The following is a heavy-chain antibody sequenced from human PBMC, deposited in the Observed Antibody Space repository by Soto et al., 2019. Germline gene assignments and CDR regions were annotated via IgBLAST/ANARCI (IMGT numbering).Heavy chain of an antibody. V-gene: IGHV3-23*01. CDR3: AKVSLGALTFTDYYYYGLDX. CDR2: ISCGGGST. D-gene: IGHD1-26*01. CDR1: GFTFSTYA. Sequence: PGGSLRLSCAASGFTFSTYAMNWVRQAPGKGLEWVSSISCGGGSTYYAYSVKGRVTISIDNSKNTLYLQMNSLIAEDTAVYYCAKVSLGALTFTDYYYYGLDXWGQGTTVTVS. J-gene: IGHJ6*02.